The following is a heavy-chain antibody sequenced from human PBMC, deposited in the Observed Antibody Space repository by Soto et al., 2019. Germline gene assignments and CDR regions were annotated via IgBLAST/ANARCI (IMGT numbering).Heavy chain of an antibody. J-gene: IGHJ4*02. CDR2: IKSKVDGETT. CDR3: TTDFRPRRWEGAHY. V-gene: IGHV3-15*07. CDR1: GFTFNNAW. Sequence: EVQLVESGGGLVQPGGSLRLSCAASGFTFNNAWMNWVRQAPGKGLEWVGRIKSKVDGETTDYAAPVKGRFTISRDDSKTTLYLQMNSLETEDTAVYSCTTDFRPRRWEGAHYWGQGTLVTVSS. D-gene: IGHD1-26*01.